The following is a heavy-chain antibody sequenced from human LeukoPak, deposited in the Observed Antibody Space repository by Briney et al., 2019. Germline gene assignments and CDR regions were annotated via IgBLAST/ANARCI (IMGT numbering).Heavy chain of an antibody. V-gene: IGHV4-34*01. CDR3: ARVPPEWLRGSYFDY. Sequence: SETLSLTCAVYGGSFSGYYWRWIRQPPGKGLEWIGEINHSGSTNYNPSLKSRVTISVDTSKNQFSLKLCSVTAADTAVYYCARVPPEWLRGSYFDYWGQGTLVTVSS. D-gene: IGHD5-12*01. J-gene: IGHJ4*02. CDR2: INHSGST. CDR1: GGSFSGYY.